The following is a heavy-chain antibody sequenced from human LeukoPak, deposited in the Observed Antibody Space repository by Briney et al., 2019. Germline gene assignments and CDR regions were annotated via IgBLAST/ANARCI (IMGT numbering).Heavy chain of an antibody. CDR2: IIPIFGTA. CDR1: GGTFSSYA. CDR3: ARRGGYDYVWGSYRPYYFDY. D-gene: IGHD3-16*02. J-gene: IGHJ4*02. V-gene: IGHV1-69*06. Sequence: SVKVSCKASGGTFSSYAISWVRQAPGQGLEWMGGIIPIFGTANYPQKFQGRVTITADKSTSTAYMELSSLRSEDTAVYYCARRGGYDYVWGSYRPYYFDYWGQGTLVTVSS.